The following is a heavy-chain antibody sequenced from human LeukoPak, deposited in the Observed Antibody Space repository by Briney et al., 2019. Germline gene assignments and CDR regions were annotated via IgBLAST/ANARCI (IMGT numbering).Heavy chain of an antibody. Sequence: SETLSLTCTVSGVSISSYYWSWIRQPPGKGLEWIGYIYYSGSTNYNPSLKSRVTISVDTSKNQFSLKLSSVTAADTAVYYCAREQGWGYFDYWGQGTLVTVSS. CDR1: GVSISSYY. V-gene: IGHV4-59*01. J-gene: IGHJ4*02. D-gene: IGHD3-16*01. CDR2: IYYSGST. CDR3: AREQGWGYFDY.